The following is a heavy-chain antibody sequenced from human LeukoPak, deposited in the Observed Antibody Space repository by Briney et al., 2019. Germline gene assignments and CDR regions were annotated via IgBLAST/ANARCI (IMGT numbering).Heavy chain of an antibody. CDR1: GFTFSSHG. V-gene: IGHV3-30*02. CDR2: IRYDGSNK. J-gene: IGHJ4*02. Sequence: GGSLRLSCAASGFTFSSHGMHWVRQAPGKGLEWVAFIRYDGSNKYYADSVKGRFTISRDNSKNTLYLQMNSLRADDTAVYYCAKDLRQKTTLDPGYWGQGTLVTVSS. CDR3: AKDLRQKTTLDPGY. D-gene: IGHD3-16*02.